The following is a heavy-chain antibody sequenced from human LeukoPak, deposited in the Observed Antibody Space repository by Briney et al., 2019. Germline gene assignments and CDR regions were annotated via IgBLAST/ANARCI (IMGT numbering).Heavy chain of an antibody. Sequence: GGSLRLSCAASAFTFSNYAISWVRQAPGKGLEWVSYISSSSSTIYYADSVKGRFTISRDNSKNTLYLQMNSLRAEDTAVYYGARGPSGYHNTGGQGTLVTVSS. V-gene: IGHV3-48*01. CDR3: ARGPSGYHNT. J-gene: IGHJ4*02. CDR2: ISSSSSTI. D-gene: IGHD5-12*01. CDR1: AFTFSNYA.